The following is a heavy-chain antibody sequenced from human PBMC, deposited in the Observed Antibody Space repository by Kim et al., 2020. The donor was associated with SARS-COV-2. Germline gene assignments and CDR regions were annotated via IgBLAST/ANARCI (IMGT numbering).Heavy chain of an antibody. V-gene: IGHV1-3*01. D-gene: IGHD3-10*01. Sequence: ASVKVSCKASGYTFTSYAMHWVRQAPGQRLEWMGWINAGNGNTKYSQKFQGRVTITRDTSASTAYMELSSLRSEDTAVYYCARAPYYYGSGSYYFYYWGQGTLVTVSS. CDR1: GYTFTSYA. CDR3: ARAPYYYGSGSYYFYY. CDR2: INAGNGNT. J-gene: IGHJ4*02.